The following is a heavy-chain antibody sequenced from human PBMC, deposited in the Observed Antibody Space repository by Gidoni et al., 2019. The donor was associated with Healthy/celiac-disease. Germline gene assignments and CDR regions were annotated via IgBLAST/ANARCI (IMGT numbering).Heavy chain of an antibody. CDR1: GYTFPGYY. CDR2: INPNSGGT. D-gene: IGHD6-19*01. CDR3: AREVAYSSGWYVFDY. V-gene: IGHV1-2*06. J-gene: IGHJ4*02. Sequence: QVQLVQSGAEVKKPGASVKVSCKASGYTFPGYYMHWVRQAPGQGLEWMGRINPNSGGTNYAQKFQGRVTMTRDTSISTAYMELSRLRSDDTAVYYCAREVAYSSGWYVFDYWGQGTLVTVSS.